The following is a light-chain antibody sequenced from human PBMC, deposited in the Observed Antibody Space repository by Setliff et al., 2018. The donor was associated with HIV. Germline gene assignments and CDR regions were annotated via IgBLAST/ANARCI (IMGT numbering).Light chain of an antibody. CDR2: AAS. CDR1: QDMSGY. Sequence: IRMTQSPSSLSASTGDRVTITCRASQDMSGYVAWFQQKPGNAPRLLTYAASTLQDGVPSRFSGRGSGTDFSLTISGLQSEDSAIYYCQQYHTFPWTFGLGTKVDIK. V-gene: IGKV1-8*01. CDR3: QQYHTFPWT. J-gene: IGKJ1*01.